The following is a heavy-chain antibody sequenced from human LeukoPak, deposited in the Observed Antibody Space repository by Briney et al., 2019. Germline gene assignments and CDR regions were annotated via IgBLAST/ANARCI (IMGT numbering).Heavy chain of an antibody. Sequence: GGSLRLSCAASGFTFSSYWMHWVRQAPGKGLVWVSCINSDGSSTRYADSVKGRSTISRDNAKNTLYLQMNSLRAEDTAVYYCARDWRYSNYVAANWFDPWGQGTLVTVSS. CDR2: INSDGSST. CDR3: ARDWRYSNYVAANWFDP. V-gene: IGHV3-74*01. CDR1: GFTFSSYW. D-gene: IGHD4-11*01. J-gene: IGHJ5*02.